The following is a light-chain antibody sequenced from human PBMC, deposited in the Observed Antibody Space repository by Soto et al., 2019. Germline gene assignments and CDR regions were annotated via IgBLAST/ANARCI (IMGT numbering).Light chain of an antibody. CDR2: ANS. CDR1: SSNIGAGYY. V-gene: IGLV1-40*01. Sequence: QSVLTQPPSVAGAPGQRVTISCTGSSSNIGAGYYVHWYQQLPGGAPKLLIYANSNRPLGVPDRFSGSRSGTSASLAITGLQAEDEADYARQSYDSSLSGFYVFGTGTKLTVL. J-gene: IGLJ1*01. CDR3: QSYDSSLSGFYV.